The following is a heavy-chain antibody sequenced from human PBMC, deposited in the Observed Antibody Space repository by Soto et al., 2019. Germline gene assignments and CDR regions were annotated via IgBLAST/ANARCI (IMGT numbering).Heavy chain of an antibody. CDR2: IYYSGST. J-gene: IGHJ3*02. Sequence: SETLSLTCTVSGGSISRNYWSLIRQSPGKGLEWIGYIYYSGSTNYNPSLKSRVTISVDTSKNQFSLKLSSVTAADTAVYYCARVWGGAFDIWGQGTMVTVSS. V-gene: IGHV4-59*01. D-gene: IGHD3-10*01. CDR1: GGSISRNY. CDR3: ARVWGGAFDI.